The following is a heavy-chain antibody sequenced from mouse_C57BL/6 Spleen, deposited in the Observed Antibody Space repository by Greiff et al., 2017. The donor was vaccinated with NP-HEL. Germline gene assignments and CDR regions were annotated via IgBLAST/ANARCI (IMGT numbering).Heavy chain of an antibody. Sequence: QVQLQQPGAELVRPGSSVKLSCKASGYTFTSYWMDWVKQRPGQGLEWIGNIYPSDSETHYNQKFKDKATLTVDKSSSTAYMQLSSLTSEGSAVYYCARSYGRRFAYWGQGTLVTVSA. CDR2: IYPSDSET. CDR3: ARSYGRRFAY. V-gene: IGHV1-61*01. CDR1: GYTFTSYW. J-gene: IGHJ3*01. D-gene: IGHD1-1*01.